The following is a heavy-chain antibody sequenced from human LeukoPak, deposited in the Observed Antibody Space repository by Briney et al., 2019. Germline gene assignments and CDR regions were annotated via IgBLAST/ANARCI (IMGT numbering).Heavy chain of an antibody. D-gene: IGHD3-10*01. J-gene: IGHJ4*02. V-gene: IGHV1-2*02. CDR1: GYTFTGYY. Sequence: ASVKVSCKASGYTFTGYYMHWVRQAPGQGLEWMGWINPNSGGTNYAQKFQGRVTMTRDTSISTAYMELSRLRSDDTAVYYCARDGEYGSGSYSTDYFDYWGQGTLVTVPS. CDR3: ARDGEYGSGSYSTDYFDY. CDR2: INPNSGGT.